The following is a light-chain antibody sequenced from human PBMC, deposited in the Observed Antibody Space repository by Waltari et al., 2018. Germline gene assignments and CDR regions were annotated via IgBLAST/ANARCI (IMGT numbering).Light chain of an antibody. CDR3: MQATQWPLT. CDR2: QVS. V-gene: IGKV2-30*02. J-gene: IGKJ1*01. CDR1: QSLVHSDGKPY. Sequence: DVVMTQSPLSLPVTLGQPASIPCSSSQSLVHSDGKPYLHWFHQRPGQSPRRLSYQVSHGDSGVPDRFSGSGSGTDFPLQISRVEAEDVGDYYCMQATQWPLTFGQGTKVEIK.